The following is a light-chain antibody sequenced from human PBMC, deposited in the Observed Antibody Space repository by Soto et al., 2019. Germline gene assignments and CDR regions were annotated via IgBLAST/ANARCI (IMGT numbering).Light chain of an antibody. J-gene: IGLJ1*01. CDR1: SSDVGGYNY. CDR3: CSSAGSCSYV. Sequence: QSALTQPRSVSGSPGQSVTISCTGTSSDVGGYNYVSWYQQHPGKAPKLMIYDVSKRPSGVPDRFSGSKSGNTASLTISGLQDEEEADYCCCSSAGSCSYVFGTGTKVTVL. V-gene: IGLV2-11*01. CDR2: DVS.